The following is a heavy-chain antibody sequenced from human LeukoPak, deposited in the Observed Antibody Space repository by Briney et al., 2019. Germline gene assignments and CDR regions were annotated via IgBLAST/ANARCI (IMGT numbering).Heavy chain of an antibody. D-gene: IGHD1-26*01. V-gene: IGHV1-18*01. CDR1: GYTFTSYG. CDR3: ARDRIVGATGFDY. CDR2: ISAYNGNT. J-gene: IGHJ4*02. Sequence: ASVKVSCKASGYTFTSYGISWVRQAPGQGLEWMGWISAYNGNTNYAQKLQGRVTMTTDTSTSTAYVELRSLRSDDTAVYYCARDRIVGATGFDYWGQGTLVTVSS.